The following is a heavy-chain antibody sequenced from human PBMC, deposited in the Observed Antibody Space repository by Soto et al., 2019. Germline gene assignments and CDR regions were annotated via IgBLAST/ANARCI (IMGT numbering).Heavy chain of an antibody. CDR2: IYTSGST. CDR1: GGSISSYY. J-gene: IGHJ5*02. CDR3: ARDGTAAAGTDNWFDP. Sequence: SETLSLTCTVSGGSISSYYWSWIRQPAGKGLEWIGRIYTSGSTNYNPSLKSRVTMSVDTSKNQFPLKLSSVTAADTAVYYCARDGTAAAGTDNWFDPWGQGTLVTVSS. D-gene: IGHD6-13*01. V-gene: IGHV4-4*07.